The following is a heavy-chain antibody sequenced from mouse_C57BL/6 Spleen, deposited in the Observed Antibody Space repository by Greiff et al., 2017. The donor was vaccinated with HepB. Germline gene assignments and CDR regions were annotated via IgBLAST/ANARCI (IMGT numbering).Heavy chain of an antibody. CDR2: INYDGSST. J-gene: IGHJ2*01. Sequence: EVQLQESEGGLVQPGSSMKLSCTASGFTFSDYYMAWVRQVPEKGLEWVANINYDGSSTYYLDSLKSRFIISRDNAKNILYLQMSSLKSEDTATYYCARDRSNYSYFDYWGQGTTLTVSS. CDR3: ARDRSNYSYFDY. CDR1: GFTFSDYY. V-gene: IGHV5-16*01. D-gene: IGHD2-5*01.